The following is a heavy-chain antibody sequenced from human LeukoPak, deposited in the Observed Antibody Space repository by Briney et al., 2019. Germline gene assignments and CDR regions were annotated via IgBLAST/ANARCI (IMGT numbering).Heavy chain of an antibody. CDR1: GYTFTTYN. Sequence: GASVKVSCKASGYTFTTYNINWVRQAPRQGLEGMGGIIPIFDTPDNAHNFQGRLTITGDESTSTAYMELSRLRGEDTAVYYLAGDLLGSASSYSSGAWDYWGQGTLVTVSS. CDR3: AGDLLGSASSYSSGAWDY. J-gene: IGHJ4*02. V-gene: IGHV1-69*13. D-gene: IGHD3-22*01. CDR2: IIPIFDTP.